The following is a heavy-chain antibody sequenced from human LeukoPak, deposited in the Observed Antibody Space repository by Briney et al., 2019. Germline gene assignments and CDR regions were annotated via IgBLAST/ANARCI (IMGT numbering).Heavy chain of an antibody. V-gene: IGHV4-34*01. CDR3: ARGGSYRWFDP. J-gene: IGHJ5*02. CDR1: GGSFSGYF. Sequence: SETLSLTCAVYGGSFSGYFWSWIRQPPGKGLEWIGEINHTGSTNYKPSLKSRVTISVDTSKNQFSLKLISVTAADTAVYYCARGGSYRWFDPWGQGTLVTVSS. CDR2: INHTGST. D-gene: IGHD1-26*01.